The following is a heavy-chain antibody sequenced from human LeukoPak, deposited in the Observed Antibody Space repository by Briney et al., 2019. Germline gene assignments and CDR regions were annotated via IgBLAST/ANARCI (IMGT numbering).Heavy chain of an antibody. CDR2: IYYSGST. CDR3: ARPSRPYCSSTSCYGPYNWFDP. Sequence: PSETLSLTCTVSGGSISSSSYYWGWIRQPPGKGLEWIGSIYYSGSTYYNPSLKSRVTISVDTSKNQFSLKLSSVTAADTAAYYCARPSRPYCSSTSCYGPYNWFDPWGQGTLVTVSS. CDR1: GGSISSSSYY. D-gene: IGHD2-2*01. J-gene: IGHJ5*02. V-gene: IGHV4-39*01.